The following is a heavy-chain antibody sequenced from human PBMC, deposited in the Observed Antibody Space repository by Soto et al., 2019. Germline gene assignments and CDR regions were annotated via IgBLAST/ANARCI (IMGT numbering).Heavy chain of an antibody. V-gene: IGHV4-59*08. CDR1: GGSISGPY. Sequence: QVQLQESGPGLVKPSETLSLTCSVSGGSISGPYWSWIRQPPGKGLEWIGTIYYTGNTNYNPSLKSRVTRSLDTSQTQFSVNLYSVTAADTAVYYCARRSYYYDTTGFDVWGQGTMVTVSS. CDR3: ARRSYYYDTTGFDV. J-gene: IGHJ3*01. D-gene: IGHD3-22*01. CDR2: IYYTGNT.